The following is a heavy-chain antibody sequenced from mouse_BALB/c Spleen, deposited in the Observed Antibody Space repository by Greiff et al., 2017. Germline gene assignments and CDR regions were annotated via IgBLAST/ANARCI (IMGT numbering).Heavy chain of an antibody. CDR1: GFSLTSYD. D-gene: IGHD2-10*02. CDR2: IWTGGGT. Sequence: VHLVESGPGLVAPSQSLSITCTVSGFSLTSYDISWIRQPPGKGLEWLGVIWTGGGTNYNSAFMSRLSISKDNSKSQVFLKMNSLQTDDTAIYYCVRRYDYAMDYWGQGTSVTVSS. J-gene: IGHJ4*01. V-gene: IGHV2-9-2*01. CDR3: VRRYDYAMDY.